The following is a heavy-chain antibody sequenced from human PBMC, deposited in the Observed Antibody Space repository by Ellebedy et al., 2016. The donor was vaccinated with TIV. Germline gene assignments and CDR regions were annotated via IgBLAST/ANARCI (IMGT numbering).Heavy chain of an antibody. D-gene: IGHD6-19*01. J-gene: IGHJ4*02. CDR2: ITGSGSRT. CDR3: AKGTQWLGRSCFDY. CDR1: GFTFSSYA. V-gene: IGHV3-23*01. Sequence: GESLKISCAASGFTFSSYAMSWVRQAPGKGLEWVSTITGSGSRTDYADSVKGRFTFSSDNSKNTRYLHMNSLRAEDTAVYHCAKGTQWLGRSCFDYWGQGTLVTVSS.